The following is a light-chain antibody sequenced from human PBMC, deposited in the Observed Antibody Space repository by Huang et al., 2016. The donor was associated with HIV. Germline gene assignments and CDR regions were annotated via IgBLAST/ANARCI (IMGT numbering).Light chain of an antibody. CDR1: QSVSSN. Sequence: EIVMTQSPATLFVSPGERATLSCRASQSVSSNLAWYQQKPGQAPRLLIYGASTRATGIPARFSGSWSGTEFTLTISSLQSEDFAVYYCQQYNNWPPLITFGQGTRLEIK. CDR2: GAS. V-gene: IGKV3-15*01. CDR3: QQYNNWPPLIT. J-gene: IGKJ5*01.